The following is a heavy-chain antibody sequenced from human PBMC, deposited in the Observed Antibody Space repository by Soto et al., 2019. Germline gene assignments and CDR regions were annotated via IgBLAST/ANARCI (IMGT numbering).Heavy chain of an antibody. Sequence: QVQLVQSGPEVKKPGASVKVSCKASGYSFSTYNISWVRQAPGQGLEWMGRISNYNGNTDYAQKFQGRPVMTTETSTTTAYMELTSLTSDDAAVYYCARTSVVNSLDYWGQGTLVSVSS. CDR1: GYSFSTYN. CDR2: ISNYNGNT. CDR3: ARTSVVNSLDY. V-gene: IGHV1-18*01. D-gene: IGHD4-17*01. J-gene: IGHJ4*02.